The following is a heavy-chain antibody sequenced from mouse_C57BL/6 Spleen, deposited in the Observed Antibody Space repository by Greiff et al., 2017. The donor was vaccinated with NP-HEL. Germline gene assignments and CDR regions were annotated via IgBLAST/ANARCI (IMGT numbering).Heavy chain of an antibody. J-gene: IGHJ2*01. Sequence: VQLQQPGAELVKPGASVKLSCKASGYTFTSYWMHWVKQRPGQGLEWIGMIHPNSGSTNYNEKFQSKATLTVDKSSSTAYMQLSSLTSEDSAVYYCARSTIVTTYFDYWGQGTTLTVSS. D-gene: IGHD2-2*01. CDR3: ARSTIVTTYFDY. CDR1: GYTFTSYW. CDR2: IHPNSGST. V-gene: IGHV1-64*01.